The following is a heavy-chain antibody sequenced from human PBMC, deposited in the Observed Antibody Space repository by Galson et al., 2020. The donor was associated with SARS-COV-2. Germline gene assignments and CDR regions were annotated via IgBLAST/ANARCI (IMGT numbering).Heavy chain of an antibody. V-gene: IGHV3-33*06. D-gene: IGHD6-19*01. Sequence: QLGESLKISCPASGFPFSSSGMPWVPQDPGKGLARVAVIWYDGTNQYSADSVKGRFTISRDNSKNTLYLQMNSLRAEDTAVYYCAKDLAVARTDDAFDIWGQGTMVTVSS. CDR1: GFPFSSSG. CDR3: AKDLAVARTDDAFDI. CDR2: IWYDGTNQ. J-gene: IGHJ3*02.